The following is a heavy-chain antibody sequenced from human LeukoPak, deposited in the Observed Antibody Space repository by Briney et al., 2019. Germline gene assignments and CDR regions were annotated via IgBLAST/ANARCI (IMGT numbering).Heavy chain of an antibody. CDR3: TRDTSPPYYHYHDF. J-gene: IGHJ4*02. D-gene: IGHD3-10*01. CDR2: ISYDGSNK. Sequence: GGSLRLSCAASGFTFSSYGMHWVRQAPGKGLEWVAVISYDGSNKYYADSVKGRFTISRDNSKNTLYLQMNSLRAEDTAVYYCTRDTSPPYYHYHDFWGRGTLVTVSS. CDR1: GFTFSSYG. V-gene: IGHV3-30*03.